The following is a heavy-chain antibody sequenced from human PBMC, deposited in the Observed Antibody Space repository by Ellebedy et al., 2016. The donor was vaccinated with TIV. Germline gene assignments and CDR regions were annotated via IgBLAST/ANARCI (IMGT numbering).Heavy chain of an antibody. CDR1: GGSFSGYY. CDR3: AREDAAYLRPFDY. CDR2: INHSGST. J-gene: IGHJ4*02. V-gene: IGHV4-34*01. Sequence: SETLSLXXAVYGGSFSGYYWSWIRQPPGKGLEWIGEINHSGSTNYNPSLKSRVTISVDTSKNQFSLKLSSVTAADTAVYYCAREDAAYLRPFDYWGQGTLVTVSS. D-gene: IGHD3-16*01.